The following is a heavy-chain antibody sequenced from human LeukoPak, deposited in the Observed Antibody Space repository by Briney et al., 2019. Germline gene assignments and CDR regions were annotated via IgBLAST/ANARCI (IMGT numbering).Heavy chain of an antibody. J-gene: IGHJ5*02. CDR1: GYTFTGYY. V-gene: IGHV1-2*02. Sequence: ASVKVSCKASGYTFTGYYMHWVRQAPGQGLEWMGWINPNRGGTNYAQKFQGRVTMTRDTSISTAYMELSRLRSDDTAVYYCARDRMSLEPLRYFDWFPINWFDPWGQGTLVTVSS. CDR3: ARDRMSLEPLRYFDWFPINWFDP. CDR2: INPNRGGT. D-gene: IGHD3-9*01.